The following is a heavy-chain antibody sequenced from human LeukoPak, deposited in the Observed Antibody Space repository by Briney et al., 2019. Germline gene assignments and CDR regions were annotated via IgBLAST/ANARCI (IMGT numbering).Heavy chain of an antibody. J-gene: IGHJ3*02. D-gene: IGHD2-15*01. V-gene: IGHV3-23*01. CDR2: ISRSGDST. CDR1: GFTFSSYD. Sequence: GGSLRLSCAASGFTFSSYDMSWVRQAPGKGLEWVSAISRSGDSTYYVDSVKGRFTISRDNSKNTLYLQMDSLRAEDTAVYYCALYCSGGRCYPIGGAFDIWGRGTMVTVSS. CDR3: ALYCSGGRCYPIGGAFDI.